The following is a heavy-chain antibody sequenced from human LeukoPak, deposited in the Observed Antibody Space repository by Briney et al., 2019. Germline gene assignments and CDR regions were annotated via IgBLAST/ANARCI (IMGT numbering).Heavy chain of an antibody. CDR2: ISPTGSTT. D-gene: IGHD6-6*01. J-gene: IGHJ4*02. CDR3: ARGPNSNWSGLDF. V-gene: IGHV3-74*01. CDR1: GFSFSGHW. Sequence: GGSLRLSCTASGFSFSGHWMHWARQLPGKGLVWVSRISPTGSTTSYADSVKGRFTVTRDNAKNTLYLQVNNLRAEDTAVYYCARGPNSNWSGLDFWGQGTLLTVSS.